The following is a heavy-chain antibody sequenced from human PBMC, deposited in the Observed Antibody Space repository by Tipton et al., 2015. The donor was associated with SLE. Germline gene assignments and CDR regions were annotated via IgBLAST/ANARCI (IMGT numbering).Heavy chain of an antibody. CDR2: VYTSGSA. J-gene: IGHJ4*02. Sequence: TLSLTCAVYGGSFSGYYWSWIRQPPGKGLEWIGSVYTSGSAYYNPSLNSRVTISVDTSKKQLSLRLSSVTAADTAVYYCARLTYYDSSGYYYYDYWGQGTLVTVSS. CDR1: GGSFSGYY. CDR3: ARLTYYDSSGYYYYDY. V-gene: IGHV4-34*01. D-gene: IGHD3-22*01.